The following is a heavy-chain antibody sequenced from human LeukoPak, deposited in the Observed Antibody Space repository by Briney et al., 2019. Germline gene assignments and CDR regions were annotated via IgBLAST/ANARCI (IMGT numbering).Heavy chain of an antibody. D-gene: IGHD4-17*01. Sequence: RSGGSLRLSCAASGFSFSSYAMSWVRQAPGKGLEWVSGISGRDGSTYYADSVKGRFTISRDISKNTLYLQMNSLRAEDTAVYYCAKGQRFYGEYYFDYWGQGTLVTVSS. CDR1: GFSFSSYA. CDR3: AKGQRFYGEYYFDY. J-gene: IGHJ4*02. V-gene: IGHV3-23*01. CDR2: ISGRDGST.